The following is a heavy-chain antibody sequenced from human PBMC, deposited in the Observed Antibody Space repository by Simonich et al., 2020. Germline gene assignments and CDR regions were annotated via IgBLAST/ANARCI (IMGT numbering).Heavy chain of an antibody. J-gene: IGHJ3*02. V-gene: IGHV4-39*01. CDR1: GGSISSSSYY. D-gene: IGHD6-13*01. CDR3: ARHAGFAFDI. CDR2: IYYSGST. Sequence: QLQLQESCPGLVKPSETLSLTCTVSGGSISSSSYYWGWIPQPPGKGLEWIGSIYYSGSTYYNPSLKSGVTISVDTSKNQFALKLSSVTAADTAVYYCARHAGFAFDIWGQGTMVTVSS.